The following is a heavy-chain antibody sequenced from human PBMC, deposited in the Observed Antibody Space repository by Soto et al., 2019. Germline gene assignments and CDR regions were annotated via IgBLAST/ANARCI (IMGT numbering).Heavy chain of an antibody. CDR2: ISYDGSQK. J-gene: IGHJ4*02. CDR1: GFSFSSSA. V-gene: IGHV3-30*04. D-gene: IGHD3-16*01. Sequence: QPGGSLRLSCAASGFSFSSSAMHWVRQAPDKGLEWVAIISYDGSQKYYADSVKGRFTISRDNSKNTLSLQMNSLRAEDTAVYFCAKDRGRWLKLGYFDYWGQGTLVTVSS. CDR3: AKDRGRWLKLGYFDY.